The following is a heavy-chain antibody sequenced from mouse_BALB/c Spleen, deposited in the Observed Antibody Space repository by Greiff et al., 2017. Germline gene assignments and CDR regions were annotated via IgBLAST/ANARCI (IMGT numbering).Heavy chain of an antibody. V-gene: IGHV5-6-5*01. CDR3: ARGRGGLDNYFDY. J-gene: IGHJ2*01. CDR1: GFTFSSYA. CDR2: ISSGGST. D-gene: IGHD2-4*01. Sequence: EVQVVESGGGLVKPGGSLKLSCAASGFTFSSYAMSWVRQTPEKRLEWVASISSGGSTYYPDSVKGRFTISRDNARNILYLQMSSLRSEDTAMYYCARGRGGLDNYFDYWGQGTTLTVSS.